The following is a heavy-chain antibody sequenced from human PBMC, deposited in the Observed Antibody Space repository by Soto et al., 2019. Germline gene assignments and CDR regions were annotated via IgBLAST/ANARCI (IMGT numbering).Heavy chain of an antibody. CDR2: INHSGST. CDR1: GGSFTVYY. Sequence: QVQLQQWGAGLLKPSETLSLTCAVYGGSFTVYYWTWIRQPPGKGLEWIGEINHSGSTNYNPSLKNRVTISLDPSKNQFSLKVNSVTAADTAVYFCARVRPRLLSHAFDFWGQGTLVTVSS. V-gene: IGHV4-34*01. D-gene: IGHD3-16*02. J-gene: IGHJ3*01. CDR3: ARVRPRLLSHAFDF.